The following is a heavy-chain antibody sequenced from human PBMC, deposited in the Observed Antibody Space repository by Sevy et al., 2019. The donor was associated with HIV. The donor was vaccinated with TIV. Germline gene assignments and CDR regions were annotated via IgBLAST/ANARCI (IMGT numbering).Heavy chain of an antibody. CDR3: ARDRDYDYIWGTFPYRDY. J-gene: IGHJ4*02. CDR2: IRAYKGNT. V-gene: IGHV1-18*01. Sequence: ASVKVSCKASGYTFTSYGISWVRQAPGQGLEWMGWIRAYKGNTNYAQKFQGRVTMTTDTSTFTAYMDLRSLRYDDTAVYYCARDRDYDYIWGTFPYRDYWGQGTLVTVSS. D-gene: IGHD3-16*01. CDR1: GYTFTSYG.